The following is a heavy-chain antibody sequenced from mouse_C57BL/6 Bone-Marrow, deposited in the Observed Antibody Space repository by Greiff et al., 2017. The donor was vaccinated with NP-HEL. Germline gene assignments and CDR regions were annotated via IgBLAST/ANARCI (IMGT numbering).Heavy chain of an antibody. D-gene: IGHD1-1*01. CDR2: ISGCGCNT. CDR3: ARLAGHLDY. V-gene: IGHV5-9*01. Sequence: DVILVESGGGLVKPGGSLKLSCAASGFTFSGYTMYWVRQTPEKRLEWVASISGCGCNTYYPDRVTGRFPISIDNAKNTLDLEMSSLRSEDTALDYCARLAGHLDYWGQGTTLTVAS. CDR1: GFTFSGYT. J-gene: IGHJ2*01.